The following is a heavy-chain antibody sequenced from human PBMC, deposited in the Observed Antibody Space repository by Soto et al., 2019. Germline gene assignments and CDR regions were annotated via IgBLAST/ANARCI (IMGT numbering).Heavy chain of an antibody. CDR1: GFTFSSYS. CDR3: ASAPGGVRYYGMDV. V-gene: IGHV3-48*02. Sequence: GGSLRLSCAASGFTFSSYSMNWVRQAPGKGLEWVSYISSSSSTIYYADSVKGRFTISRDNAKNSLYLQMNSLRDEDTAVYYCASAPGGVRYYGMDVWGQGTTVTAP. CDR2: ISSSSSTI. J-gene: IGHJ6*02.